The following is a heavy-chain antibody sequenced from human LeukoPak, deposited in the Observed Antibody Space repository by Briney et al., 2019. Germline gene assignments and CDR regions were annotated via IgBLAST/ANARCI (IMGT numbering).Heavy chain of an antibody. CDR3: AREYYGSSGYYNDY. D-gene: IGHD3-22*01. Sequence: SETLSLTCAVSGGSISSGGYSWSWIRQPPGKGLEWIGYIYYSGSTYYNPSLKSRVTISVDTSKNQFSLKLSSVTAVDTAVYYCAREYYGSSGYYNDYWGQGALVTVSS. V-gene: IGHV4-30-4*07. CDR1: GGSISSGGYS. J-gene: IGHJ4*02. CDR2: IYYSGST.